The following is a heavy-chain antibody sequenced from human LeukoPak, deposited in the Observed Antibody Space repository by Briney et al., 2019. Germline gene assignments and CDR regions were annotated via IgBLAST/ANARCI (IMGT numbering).Heavy chain of an antibody. D-gene: IGHD6-19*01. CDR2: IGIRGDT. V-gene: IGHV3-13*01. CDR3: ARGGIQVSGIDEFDY. CDR1: GFTFIDYD. J-gene: IGHJ4*02. Sequence: PGGSLRLSCAASGFTFIDYDMHWVRQVIGKGLEWVSAIGIRGDTHYSGSVKGRFTISRENAESSLYLQMNSVRAEDTVVYYCARGGIQVSGIDEFDYWGQGTLVTVSS.